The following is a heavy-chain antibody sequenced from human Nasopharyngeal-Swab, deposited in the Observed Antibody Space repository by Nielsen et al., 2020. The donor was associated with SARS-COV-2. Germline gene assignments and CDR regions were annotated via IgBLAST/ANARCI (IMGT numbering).Heavy chain of an antibody. CDR2: IYPGVST. Sequence: SETLSLTCTVSGGSISSGGYYWSWIRQHPGKGLEWIGYIYPGVSTKYNPSLKSRVTISVDTSKNQFSLKLTSVTAADTALYYCARGRSASSWLHWFDPWGQGTLVTVSS. J-gene: IGHJ5*02. V-gene: IGHV4-31*03. CDR1: GGSISSGGYY. CDR3: ARGRSASSWLHWFDP. D-gene: IGHD6-13*01.